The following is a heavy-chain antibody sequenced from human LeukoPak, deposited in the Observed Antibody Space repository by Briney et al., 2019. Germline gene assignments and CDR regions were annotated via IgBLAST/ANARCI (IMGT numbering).Heavy chain of an antibody. D-gene: IGHD6-19*01. Sequence: KPSETLSLTCTVSGGSISSYYWSWIRHPPRKGLEWIGYIYYSGSTNYNPSLKSRVTISVDMSKNQFSLKLSSVTAADTAVYYCARAHVQWLVPRWFDPWGQGTLVTVSS. CDR3: ARAHVQWLVPRWFDP. CDR2: IYYSGST. J-gene: IGHJ5*02. V-gene: IGHV4-59*01. CDR1: GGSISSYY.